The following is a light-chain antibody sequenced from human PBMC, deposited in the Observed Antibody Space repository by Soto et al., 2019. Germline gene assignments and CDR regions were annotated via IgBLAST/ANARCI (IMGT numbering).Light chain of an antibody. Sequence: QSVLTQPPSASGTPGQRVTISCSGSRSNVGSDTVNWYQQVPGTAPKVLIFGNNQRPSGVPDRFFASKSGTSASLAISGLRSEDEADYYCAAWDQSLNGWVFGGGTKLTVL. V-gene: IGLV1-44*01. CDR3: AAWDQSLNGWV. J-gene: IGLJ3*02. CDR2: GNN. CDR1: RSNVGSDT.